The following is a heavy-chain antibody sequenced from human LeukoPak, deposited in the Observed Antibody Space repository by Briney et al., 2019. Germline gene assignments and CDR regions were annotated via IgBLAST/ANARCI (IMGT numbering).Heavy chain of an antibody. V-gene: IGHV3-30-3*01. J-gene: IGHJ4*02. CDR2: MSYDGSNK. CDR1: GFIFSSYA. Sequence: GGSLRLSCAAPGFIFSSYAMHWVRQAPGKGLEWVAVMSYDGSNKYYADSVKGRFSISRDNSKNTLYLQMNSLRAEDTTVYYCARGRDGYNSIVYWGQGTLVTVSS. CDR3: ARGRDGYNSIVY. D-gene: IGHD5-24*01.